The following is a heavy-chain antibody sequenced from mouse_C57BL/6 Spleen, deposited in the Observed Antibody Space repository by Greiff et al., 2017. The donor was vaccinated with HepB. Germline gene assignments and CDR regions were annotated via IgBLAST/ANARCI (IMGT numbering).Heavy chain of an antibody. CDR1: GYAFSSYW. CDR3: AIIYYGYDEFAY. D-gene: IGHD2-2*01. V-gene: IGHV1-80*01. Sequence: VKLQQSGAELVKPGASVKISCKASGYAFSSYWMNWVKQRPGKGLEWIGQIYPGDGDTNYNGKFKGKATLTADKSSSTAYMQLSSLTSEDSAVYFCAIIYYGYDEFAYWGQGTLVTVSA. CDR2: IYPGDGDT. J-gene: IGHJ3*01.